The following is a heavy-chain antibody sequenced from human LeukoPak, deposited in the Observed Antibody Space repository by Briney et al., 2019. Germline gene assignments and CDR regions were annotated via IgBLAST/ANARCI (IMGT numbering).Heavy chain of an antibody. V-gene: IGHV3-48*03. CDR1: GFSFSSYE. Sequence: GGSLRLSCAASGFSFSSYEMNWVRQAPGKGLEWLSYISSRGNTMYYADSVKGRFTISRDNAKNSLYLQMNSLRAEDTAVYYCTRDSSWSPDYWGQGTLVTVSS. CDR3: TRDSSWSPDY. D-gene: IGHD1-1*01. J-gene: IGHJ4*02. CDR2: ISSRGNTM.